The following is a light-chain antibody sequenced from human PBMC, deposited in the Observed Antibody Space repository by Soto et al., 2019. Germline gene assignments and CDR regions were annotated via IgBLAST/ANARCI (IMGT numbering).Light chain of an antibody. Sequence: QSVLTQPPSVSGAPGQRVPISCTGSSSNIGAGYDVHGYQQLPGTAPKLLIYGNINRPSGVPDRFSGSKSGTSASLAITGLQAEDEADYYCQSYDSSLSGSIFGGGTKLTVL. J-gene: IGLJ2*01. CDR1: SSNIGAGYD. CDR3: QSYDSSLSGSI. CDR2: GNI. V-gene: IGLV1-40*01.